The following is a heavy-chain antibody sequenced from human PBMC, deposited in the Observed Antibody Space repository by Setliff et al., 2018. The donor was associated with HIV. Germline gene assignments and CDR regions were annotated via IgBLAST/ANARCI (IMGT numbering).Heavy chain of an antibody. CDR2: IYYSGST. CDR1: GGSIRSSIYY. D-gene: IGHD6-19*01. V-gene: IGHV4-39*01. CDR3: ARRRGQKATGWYYFDF. Sequence: KPSETLSLTCTVSGGSIRSSIYYWCWVLQPPGKVLEWIGSIYYSGSTYYNPSLHSRLTISVDTSKRQFSLKLTSVTAGDSALYYCARRRGQKATGWYYFDFWGQGALVTVSS. J-gene: IGHJ4*02.